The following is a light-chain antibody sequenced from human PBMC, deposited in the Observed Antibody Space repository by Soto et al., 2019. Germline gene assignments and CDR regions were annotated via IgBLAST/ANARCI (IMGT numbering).Light chain of an antibody. J-gene: IGLJ2*01. CDR3: AAWDDSLSDVV. Sequence: QSVLTQPPSASGTPGQRVTISCSGSSSNIGSNYVYWYQQLPGTAPKLLIYRNNQRPSGVPDRFSGSKSGTSASLAISGLRSEDEADYYCAAWDDSLSDVVFGGGTKLNVL. V-gene: IGLV1-47*01. CDR2: RNN. CDR1: SSNIGSNY.